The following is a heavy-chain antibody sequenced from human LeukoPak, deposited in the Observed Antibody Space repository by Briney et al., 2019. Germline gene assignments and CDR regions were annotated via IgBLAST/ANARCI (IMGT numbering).Heavy chain of an antibody. Sequence: PGGSLRLSCAASGFTFSSYGMHWVRQAPGKGLEWVSAISGSGGSTYYADSVKGRFTISRDNSKNTLYLQMNSLRAEDTAVYYCAKDLPSAFFSGTGGYWGQGTLVTVSS. V-gene: IGHV3-23*01. D-gene: IGHD3-10*01. CDR1: GFTFSSYG. CDR2: ISGSGGST. J-gene: IGHJ4*02. CDR3: AKDLPSAFFSGTGGY.